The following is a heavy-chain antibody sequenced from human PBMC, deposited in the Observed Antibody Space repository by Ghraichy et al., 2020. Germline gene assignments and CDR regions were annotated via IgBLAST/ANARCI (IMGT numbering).Heavy chain of an antibody. CDR1: GYTFTSYD. V-gene: IGHV1-8*01. CDR2: MNPNSGNT. CDR3: ARVAPGWSNPYNWFDP. J-gene: IGHJ5*02. Sequence: ASVKVSCKASGYTFTSYDINWVRQATGQGLEWMGWMNPNSGNTGYAQKFQGRVTMTRNTSISTAYMELSSLRSEDTAVYYCARVAPGWSNPYNWFDPWGQGTLVTVSS.